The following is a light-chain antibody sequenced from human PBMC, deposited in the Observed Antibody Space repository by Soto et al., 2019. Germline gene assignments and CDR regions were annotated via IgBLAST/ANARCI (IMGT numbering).Light chain of an antibody. Sequence: QPVLTQSSSASASLGSSVKLTCTLSSGHSSYIIAWHQQQPGKAPRYLMKLEGSGSYNKGSGVPDRFSGSSSGADRYLTISNLQFEDEADYYCETWDSNTRVFCGGTKLTVL. CDR2: LEGSGSY. J-gene: IGLJ3*02. V-gene: IGLV4-60*02. CDR1: SGHSSYI. CDR3: ETWDSNTRV.